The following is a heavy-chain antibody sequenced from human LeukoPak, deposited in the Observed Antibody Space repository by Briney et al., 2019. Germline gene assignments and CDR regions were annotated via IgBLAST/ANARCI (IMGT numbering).Heavy chain of an antibody. CDR3: ARGAYGSGSYGDNWFDP. CDR2: ISGSGGST. V-gene: IGHV3-23*01. J-gene: IGHJ5*02. CDR1: GFTFSSYA. Sequence: GGSLRLSCAASGFTFSSYAMSWVRQAPGKGLEWVSAISGSGGSTYYADSVKGRFTISRDNSKNTLYLQMNSLRAEDTAVYYCARGAYGSGSYGDNWFDPWGQGTLVTVSS. D-gene: IGHD3-10*01.